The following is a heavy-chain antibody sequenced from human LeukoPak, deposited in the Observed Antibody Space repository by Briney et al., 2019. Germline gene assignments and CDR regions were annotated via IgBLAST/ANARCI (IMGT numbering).Heavy chain of an antibody. V-gene: IGHV4-31*03. CDR1: GGSISSGGYY. J-gene: IGHJ4*02. CDR2: IYYSGST. D-gene: IGHD4-17*01. CDR3: AMLMTTSFPTYKPFDN. Sequence: PSETLSLTCTVSGGSISSGGYYWSWIRQHPGKGLEWIGYIYYSGSTYYNPSLKSRVTISVDTSKNQFSLQLSSVTAADTAVYYCAMLMTTSFPTYKPFDNWGQGTLVTVSS.